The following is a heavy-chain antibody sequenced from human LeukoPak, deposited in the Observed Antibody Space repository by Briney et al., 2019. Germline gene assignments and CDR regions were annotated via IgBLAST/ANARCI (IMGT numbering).Heavy chain of an antibody. Sequence: SETLSLTCTVSGYSISSGYYWGWIRQPPGKGLEWIGSIYHSGSTYYNPSLKSRVTISVDTSRNQFSLKLSSVTAADTAVYYCARDSGSWDFDYWGQGTLVTVSS. CDR2: IYHSGST. D-gene: IGHD1-26*01. V-gene: IGHV4-38-2*02. CDR3: ARDSGSWDFDY. CDR1: GYSISSGYY. J-gene: IGHJ4*02.